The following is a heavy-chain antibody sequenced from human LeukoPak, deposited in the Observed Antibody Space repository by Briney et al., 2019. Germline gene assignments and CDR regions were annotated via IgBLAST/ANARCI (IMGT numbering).Heavy chain of an antibody. Sequence: GGSLRLSCAASGFTFSSYAMSWVRQAPGKGLEWVSAISGSGGSTYYADSVKGRFTISRDNSKNTLYLQMNSLRAEDTAVYYCAKDHQRVVLGYDILTREDWWGQGTLVTVSS. CDR3: AKDHQRVVLGYDILTREDW. J-gene: IGHJ4*02. CDR2: ISGSGGST. V-gene: IGHV3-23*01. D-gene: IGHD3-9*01. CDR1: GFTFSSYA.